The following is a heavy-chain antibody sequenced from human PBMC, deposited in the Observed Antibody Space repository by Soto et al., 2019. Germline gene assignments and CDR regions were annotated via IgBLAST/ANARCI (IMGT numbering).Heavy chain of an antibody. D-gene: IGHD2-15*01. V-gene: IGHV3-21*01. J-gene: IGHJ4*02. CDR1: GFTFSSYS. Sequence: EVQLVESGGGLVKPGGSLRLSCAASGFTFSSYSMNWVRQAPGKGLEWVSSISSSSSYIYYADSVKGRFTISRDHAKNALYLQMNSLRAEDTAVYCGARDQEVASLDYWGQGTLVTVSS. CDR3: ARDQEVASLDY. CDR2: ISSSSSYI.